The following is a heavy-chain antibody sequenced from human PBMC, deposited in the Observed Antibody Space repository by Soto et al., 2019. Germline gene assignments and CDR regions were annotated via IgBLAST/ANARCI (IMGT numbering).Heavy chain of an antibody. CDR2: IWYDGSNK. CDR3: ARADYGGNSYLDY. D-gene: IGHD4-17*01. V-gene: IGHV3-33*01. CDR1: GFTFSSYG. J-gene: IGHJ4*02. Sequence: GGSLRLSCAASGFTFSSYGMHWVRQAPGKGLEWVAVIWYDGSNKYYADSVKGRFTISRDNSKNTLYLQMNSLRAEDTAVYYCARADYGGNSYLDYWGQGTLVTVSS.